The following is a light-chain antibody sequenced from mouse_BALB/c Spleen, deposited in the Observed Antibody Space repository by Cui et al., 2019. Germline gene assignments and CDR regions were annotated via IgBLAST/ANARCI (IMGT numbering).Light chain of an antibody. Sequence: QIVLTQSPVLMSASPGEKVTMTCSASSSVSYMYWYQQKPRSSPKPWIYLTSNLASGVPARFSGSGSGTSYSLTISSMEAEDAATYYCQQWSSNPYTFGGGTKLEIK. V-gene: IGKV4-68*01. CDR1: SSVSY. CDR2: LTS. CDR3: QQWSSNPYT. J-gene: IGKJ2*01.